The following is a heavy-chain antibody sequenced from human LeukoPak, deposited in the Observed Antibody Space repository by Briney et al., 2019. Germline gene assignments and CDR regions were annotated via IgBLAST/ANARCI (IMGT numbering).Heavy chain of an antibody. J-gene: IGHJ3*02. D-gene: IGHD4-17*01. CDR1: GFTFSGYA. Sequence: SGGSLRLSCAASGFTFSGYAMHWVRQAPGKGLEYVSAINSNGGNTYYANSVRGRFTISRDNSKNTLYLQMGSLRAEDMAVYYCARIGDYGAFDIWGQGTMVTVSS. V-gene: IGHV3-64*01. CDR3: ARIGDYGAFDI. CDR2: INSNGGNT.